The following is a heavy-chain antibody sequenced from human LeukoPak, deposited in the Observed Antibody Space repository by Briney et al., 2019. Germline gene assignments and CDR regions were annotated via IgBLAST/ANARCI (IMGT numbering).Heavy chain of an antibody. V-gene: IGHV3-48*04. CDR1: GFTFSSYS. Sequence: GGSLRLSCAASGFTFSSYSMNWVRQAPGKGLEWFSSIRISGTTVFYTDSVKGRFTISRDNAKNSLYLQMNSLRAEDTAVYYCARVHIEGWFFDLWGRGTLVTVSS. J-gene: IGHJ2*01. CDR2: IRISGTTV. CDR3: ARVHIEGWFFDL. D-gene: IGHD1-26*01.